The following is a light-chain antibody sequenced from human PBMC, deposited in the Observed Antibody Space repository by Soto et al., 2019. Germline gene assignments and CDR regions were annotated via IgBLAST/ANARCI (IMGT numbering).Light chain of an antibody. Sequence: AIQMTQSPSSLSASVGDRVTITCRASQGIRSDLGWYQQRPGEAPKLLIYGVSSLQSGVPSRFSGSGSGTDFTLTISSLQPEDFATYYCLQHYDYPRTFGQGTKVDIK. CDR1: QGIRSD. J-gene: IGKJ1*01. CDR3: LQHYDYPRT. CDR2: GVS. V-gene: IGKV1-6*01.